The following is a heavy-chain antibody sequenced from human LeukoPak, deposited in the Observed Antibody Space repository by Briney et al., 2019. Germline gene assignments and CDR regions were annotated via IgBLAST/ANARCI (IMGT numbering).Heavy chain of an antibody. CDR2: IYHSGYT. CDR1: GGSISGSIYY. CDR3: AKYSGDSYSSHYFDS. V-gene: IGHV4-39*01. J-gene: IGHJ4*02. D-gene: IGHD5-12*01. Sequence: PSETLSLTCTVSGGSISGSIYYWGWVRQPPGKGLEWIASIYHSGYTYYNPSLKSRVTISVDTSKNQFSLKLSSATAADTAVYYCAKYSGDSYSSHYFDSWGQGTLVSVSS.